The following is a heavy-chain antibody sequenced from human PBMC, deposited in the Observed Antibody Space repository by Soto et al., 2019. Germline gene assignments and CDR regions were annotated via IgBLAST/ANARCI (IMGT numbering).Heavy chain of an antibody. CDR1: GGSFSGYY. D-gene: IGHD2-15*01. J-gene: IGHJ4*02. CDR2: INHSGST. CDR3: ARGGSGVVVVAATLYYFDY. Sequence: QVQLQQWGAGLLKPSETLSLTCAVYGGSFSGYYWSWIHQPPGKGLEWMGEINHSGSTNYNPSLKSRVTISVDTSKNQFSLKLSSVTAADTAVYYCARGGSGVVVVAATLYYFDYWGQGTLVTVSS. V-gene: IGHV4-34*01.